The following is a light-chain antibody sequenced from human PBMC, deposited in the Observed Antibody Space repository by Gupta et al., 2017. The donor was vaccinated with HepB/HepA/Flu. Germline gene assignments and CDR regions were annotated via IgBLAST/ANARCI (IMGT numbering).Light chain of an antibody. Sequence: DIVMTQSPDSLGVSLGERATITCKSSQSVLYSSNNKNYLAWYQQKAGQPPKLLIYWASTRESGVPDRFSGSGSETDFTLTISSLQAEDVAVYYCQQYDTTPLTFGGGTKVEIK. CDR3: QQYDTTPLT. J-gene: IGKJ4*01. CDR2: WAS. V-gene: IGKV4-1*01. CDR1: QSVLYSSNNKNY.